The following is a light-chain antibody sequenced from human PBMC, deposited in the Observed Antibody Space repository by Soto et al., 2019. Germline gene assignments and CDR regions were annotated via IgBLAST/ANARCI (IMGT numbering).Light chain of an antibody. CDR3: VHLALFPRT. Sequence: DVVMTQTPLSLPVTLGQPASISCRSSQSLVHSDGNTYLSWLQQRPGQPPRLLIYKVSNRFSGVQDRFSGSGADTDFTLNISRVEPEYVGVYSCVHLALFPRTFGQGTKVEIK. CDR2: KVS. J-gene: IGKJ1*01. V-gene: IGKV2-24*01. CDR1: QSLVHSDGNTY.